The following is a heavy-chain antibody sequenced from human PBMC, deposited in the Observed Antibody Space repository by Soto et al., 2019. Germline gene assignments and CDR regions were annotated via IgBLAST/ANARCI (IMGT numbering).Heavy chain of an antibody. V-gene: IGHV3-23*01. CDR2: ISGSGGST. CDR1: GFTFSSYA. CDR3: AKDFRSNMVRGVSYYGMDV. J-gene: IGHJ6*02. Sequence: LRLSCAASGFTFSSYAMSWVRQAPGKGLEWVSAISGSGGSTYYADSVKGGFTISRDNSKNTLYLKMNSLRAEDTAVYYCAKDFRSNMVRGVSYYGMDVWGQGTTVTVSS. D-gene: IGHD3-10*01.